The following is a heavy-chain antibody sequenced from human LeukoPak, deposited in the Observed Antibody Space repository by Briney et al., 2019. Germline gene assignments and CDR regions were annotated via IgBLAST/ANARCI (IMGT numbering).Heavy chain of an antibody. V-gene: IGHV3-13*01. CDR3: AKCSKSAYSTGWCNWFDP. J-gene: IGHJ5*02. Sequence: PGGSLRLSCFASGFSVTTYDMYWVRQAAGGALEWVSAVGTNHDTYYLGSVKDRFTISRENAKNSFSLQMNNLRVEDTAVYYCAKCSKSAYSTGWCNWFDPWGQGTLVTVSA. CDR1: GFSVTTYD. D-gene: IGHD6-19*01. CDR2: VGTNHDT.